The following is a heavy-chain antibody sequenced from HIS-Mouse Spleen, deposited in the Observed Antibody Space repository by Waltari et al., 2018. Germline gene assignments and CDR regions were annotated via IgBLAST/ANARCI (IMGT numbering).Heavy chain of an antibody. CDR1: GGPISRSSYY. J-gene: IGHJ4*02. D-gene: IGHD1-1*01. V-gene: IGHV4-39*07. Sequence: QLQLQESGPGLVKPSETLSLTCTVSGGPISRSSYYWGWIRQPPGKGLAWIGRIYYNGNTYYTPSIKSRVTISVAPSKHQFSLKLSYVTAEDTAVYYRARDPRWNDGIDYWGQGTLVTVSS. CDR3: ARDPRWNDGIDY. CDR2: IYYNGNT.